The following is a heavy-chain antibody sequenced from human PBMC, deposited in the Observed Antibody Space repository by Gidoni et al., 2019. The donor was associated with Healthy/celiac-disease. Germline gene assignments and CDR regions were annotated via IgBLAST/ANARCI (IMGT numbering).Heavy chain of an antibody. CDR2: ISYDGSNK. V-gene: IGHV3-30*18. J-gene: IGHJ6*03. Sequence: GKGLEWVAVISYDGSNKYYADSVKGRFTISRDKSKNTLYLQMNSLRAEDTAVYYCAKRNYYYMDVWGKGTTVTVSS. CDR3: AKRNYYYMDV.